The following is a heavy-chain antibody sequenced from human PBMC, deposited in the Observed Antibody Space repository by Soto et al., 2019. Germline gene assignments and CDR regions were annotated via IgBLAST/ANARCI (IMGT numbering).Heavy chain of an antibody. J-gene: IGHJ6*02. CDR1: GFSFSSYG. D-gene: IGHD3-10*01. CDR3: AKGTALIRGIVLTPGYYGLDV. Sequence: GSLRLSCAASGFSFSSYGMHWVRQAPGKGLEWVTVISYDGGTKYYADSVKGRFTISRDNSKNTLYLQMSSLRAEETAVYYCAKGTALIRGIVLTPGYYGLDVWGQGTTVTVSS. V-gene: IGHV3-30*18. CDR2: ISYDGGTK.